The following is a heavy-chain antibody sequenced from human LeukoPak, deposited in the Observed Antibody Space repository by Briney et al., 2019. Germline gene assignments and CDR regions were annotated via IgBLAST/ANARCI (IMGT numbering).Heavy chain of an antibody. V-gene: IGHV3-53*01. CDR3: ARDSGSTSDALDI. J-gene: IGHJ3*02. Sequence: GGSLRLSCAASGFTVSSNYMSWVRQAPGKGLEWVSVIYSGGSTYYADSVKGRFTISRDNSKNTLYLQMNSLRAEDTAVYYCARDSGSTSDALDIWGQGTMVTVSS. CDR2: IYSGGST. CDR1: GFTVSSNY. D-gene: IGHD1-26*01.